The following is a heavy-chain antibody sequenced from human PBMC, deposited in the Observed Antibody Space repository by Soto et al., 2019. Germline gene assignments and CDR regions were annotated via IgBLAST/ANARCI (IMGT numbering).Heavy chain of an antibody. CDR2: VHYSGSI. CDR1: GGSISYEYYH. Sequence: QVQLQQSGPGLVKPSQTLSLTCTVSGGSISYEYYHWTWIRQSPGKGLEWIGYVHYSGSIMYNPSFKSRVTISVDTSKNQFSLHLSSVTAADTAVYFCVREDDGGDRAYYGLDVWGKGTTVTVSS. V-gene: IGHV4-30-4*08. CDR3: VREDDGGDRAYYGLDV. J-gene: IGHJ6*04. D-gene: IGHD3-16*01.